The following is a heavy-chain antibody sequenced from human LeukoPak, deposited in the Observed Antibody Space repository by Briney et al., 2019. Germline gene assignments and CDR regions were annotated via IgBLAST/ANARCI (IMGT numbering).Heavy chain of an antibody. CDR3: ARGASSGYRIDY. D-gene: IGHD3-10*01. Sequence: GGSLRLSCAASGFTFNTYWMHWVRQAPGKGLVWVLRVSPDGTGTNYAGSVKGRFTISRDNAKNTLYLQLNSLRVEDMAVYYCARGASSGYRIDYWSQGTLVTVSS. V-gene: IGHV3-74*01. CDR2: VSPDGTGT. CDR1: GFTFNTYW. J-gene: IGHJ4*02.